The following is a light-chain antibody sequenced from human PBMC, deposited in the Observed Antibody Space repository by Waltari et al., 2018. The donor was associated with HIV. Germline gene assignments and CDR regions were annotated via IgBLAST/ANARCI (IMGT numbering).Light chain of an antibody. Sequence: QSALTQPASVSGSPGQSITISCTGTSSDVGGYNYVSWYQQHPGKAPKLMIFHVSNRPSGVSTRFSGSKSGNTAPLTISALQAEDEADYYCSSYTSDSTYVFGTGTQVTLL. CDR2: HVS. CDR1: SSDVGGYNY. V-gene: IGLV2-14*03. J-gene: IGLJ1*01. CDR3: SSYTSDSTYV.